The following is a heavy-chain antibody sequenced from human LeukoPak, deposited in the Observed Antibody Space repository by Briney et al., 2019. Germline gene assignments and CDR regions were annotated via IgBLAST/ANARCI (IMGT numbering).Heavy chain of an antibody. CDR2: INPDGSEK. CDR1: GFTFSTSW. CDR3: ARDLRSSLVA. Sequence: PGGSLRLSYAACGFTFSTSWMTWVRQAPGKGLEWVANINPDGSEKNYVDSVKGRFTVSRDNAENSLFLQVNSLRADDTALYYCARDLRSSLVAWGQGILVTVSS. V-gene: IGHV3-7*01. J-gene: IGHJ5*02. D-gene: IGHD2-2*01.